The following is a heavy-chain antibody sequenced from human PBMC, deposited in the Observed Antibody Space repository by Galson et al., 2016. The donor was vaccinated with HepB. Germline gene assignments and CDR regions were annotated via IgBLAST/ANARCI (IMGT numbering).Heavy chain of an antibody. CDR2: IFYSGST. CDR1: GGSISSDDYY. V-gene: IGHV4-30-4*01. Sequence: TLSLTCTVSGGSISSDDYYWSWIRQPPGEGLEWIGYIFYSGSTYYNPSLKSRITMSVDTSKDQFSLRLSSVTAADTAVYYFAREGNYGGNSVIDCWGQGTPVTVSS. D-gene: IGHD4-23*01. CDR3: AREGNYGGNSVIDC. J-gene: IGHJ4*02.